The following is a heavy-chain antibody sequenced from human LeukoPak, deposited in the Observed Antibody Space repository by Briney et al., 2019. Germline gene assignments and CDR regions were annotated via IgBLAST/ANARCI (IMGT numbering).Heavy chain of an antibody. D-gene: IGHD3-3*01. CDR3: AREPHYDFWSGGIDY. CDR1: GGSISSGDYY. V-gene: IGHV4-30-4*01. J-gene: IGHJ4*02. Sequence: PSETLSLTCTVSGGSISSGDYYWSWIRQPPGKGLEWIGYIYYSGSTYYNPSLKSRVTISVDTSKNQFSLKLSSVTAADTAVYYCAREPHYDFWSGGIDYWGQGTLVTVSS. CDR2: IYYSGST.